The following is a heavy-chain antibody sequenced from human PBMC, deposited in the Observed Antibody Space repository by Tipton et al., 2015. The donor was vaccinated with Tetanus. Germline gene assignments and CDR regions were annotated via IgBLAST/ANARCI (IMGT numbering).Heavy chain of an antibody. V-gene: IGHV4-61*08. D-gene: IGHD3-3*01. CDR1: GASLRSGDYN. CDR2: ISDSGRT. Sequence: TLSLTCSVSGASLRSGDYNWSWIRQPPGKGLEWLAYISDSGRTNSNYFPKSRITISRDTSRNQFSLKLTSVTAADTAVYYSARANYDFPKKGPFDSWGQGTLVIVSS. J-gene: IGHJ4*02. CDR3: ARANYDFPKKGPFDS.